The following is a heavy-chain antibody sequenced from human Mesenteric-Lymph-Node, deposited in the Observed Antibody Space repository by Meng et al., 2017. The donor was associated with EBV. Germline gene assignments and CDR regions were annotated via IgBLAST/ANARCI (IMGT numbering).Heavy chain of an antibody. CDR1: GGSFSGYD. CDR3: ARGEKGPIDY. CDR2: INHSGST. Sequence: QVTLQQLGAGLLKPSGTLSLTCAVYGGSFSGYDWSWIRQPPGKGLEWIGEINHSGSTNYNPSLKSRVTISVDTSKNQFSLKLSSVTAADTAVYYCARGEKGPIDYWGQGTLVTVSS. V-gene: IGHV4-34*01. J-gene: IGHJ4*02.